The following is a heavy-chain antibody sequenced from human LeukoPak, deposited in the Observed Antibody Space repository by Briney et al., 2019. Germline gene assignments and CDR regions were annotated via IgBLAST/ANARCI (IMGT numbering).Heavy chain of an antibody. CDR3: AALPPILTGYDDAFDI. V-gene: IGHV1-58*01. Sequence: SVKVSCKASGFTFTSSAVQWVRQARGQRLEWIGWIVVGSGNTNYAQKFQERVTITRDMSTSTAYMELSSLRSEDTAVCYCAALPPILTGYDDAFDIWGQGTMVTVSS. J-gene: IGHJ3*02. CDR1: GFTFTSSA. CDR2: IVVGSGNT. D-gene: IGHD3-9*01.